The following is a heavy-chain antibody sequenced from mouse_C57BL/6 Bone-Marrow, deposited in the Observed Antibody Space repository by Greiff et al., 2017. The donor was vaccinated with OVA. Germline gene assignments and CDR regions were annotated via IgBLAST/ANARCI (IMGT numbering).Heavy chain of an antibody. J-gene: IGHJ4*01. CDR3: ASDYDDYAMDY. V-gene: IGHV1-50*01. CDR2: IDPSDSYT. D-gene: IGHD2-4*01. CDR1: GYTFTSYW. Sequence: VQLKQPGAELVKPGASVKLSCKASGYTFTSYWMQWVKQRPGQGLEWIGEIDPSDSYTNYNQKFKGKATLTVDTSSSTAYMQLSSLTSEDSAVYYCASDYDDYAMDYWGQGTSVTVSS.